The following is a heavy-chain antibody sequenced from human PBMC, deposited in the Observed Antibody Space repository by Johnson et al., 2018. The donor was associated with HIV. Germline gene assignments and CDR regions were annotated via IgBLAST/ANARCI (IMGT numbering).Heavy chain of an antibody. Sequence: VQLVESGGGVVQPGRSLRLSCAASGFTFSSYAMHWVRQAPGKGLEWVAVISYDGSNKYYADSVKGRFTISRDTSKNTLYLQMNSLRAEDTAVYYCAKDLASYSSFWPPAFDVWGQGTMVTVSS. CDR2: ISYDGSNK. V-gene: IGHV3-30-3*01. D-gene: IGHD6-6*01. CDR1: GFTFSSYA. CDR3: AKDLASYSSFWPPAFDV. J-gene: IGHJ3*01.